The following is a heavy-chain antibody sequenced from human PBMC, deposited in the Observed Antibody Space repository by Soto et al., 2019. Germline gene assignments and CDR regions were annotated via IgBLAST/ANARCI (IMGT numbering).Heavy chain of an antibody. CDR3: AREIVTAGGNNYFDP. V-gene: IGHV4-4*02. Sequence: SETLSLTSGVSGGTVASSHWGSWVRQYQGGGLEWIGNVYHTGDTNFNPSLQSRVTISVDKSNNQFSLRLNSLTAAYTAVYFCAREIVTAGGNNYFDPWGPGTLVTVSS. CDR1: GGTVASSHW. CDR2: VYHTGDT. D-gene: IGHD2-21*02. J-gene: IGHJ5*02.